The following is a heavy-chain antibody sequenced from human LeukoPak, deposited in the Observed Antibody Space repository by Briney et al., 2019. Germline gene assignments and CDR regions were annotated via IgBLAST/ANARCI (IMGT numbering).Heavy chain of an antibody. CDR2: INPNSGGT. CDR1: GYTFTGYY. D-gene: IGHD1-1*01. J-gene: IGHJ4*02. Sequence: ASVKVSCKASGYTFTGYYMHWVRQAPGQGLEWMGWINPNSGGTNYAQKFQGRVTMTRDTSISTAYMELSRLRSDDTAVYYCARSRDWNDEGYYFDYWGQGTLVTVSS. V-gene: IGHV1-2*02. CDR3: ARSRDWNDEGYYFDY.